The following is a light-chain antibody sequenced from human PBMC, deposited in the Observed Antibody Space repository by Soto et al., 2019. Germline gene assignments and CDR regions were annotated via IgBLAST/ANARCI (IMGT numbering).Light chain of an antibody. CDR2: DAS. CDR1: QSVSSY. V-gene: IGKV3-11*01. Sequence: VLSQSSVTLRLSPGERSTLSCGASQSVSSYLAWYQQKPGQAPRLLIYDASSRPTDIPARFSGSGSGTDFTLTISSLEPEDFALYYCQHRSNWPITLGQGTRLEIK. CDR3: QHRSNWPIT. J-gene: IGKJ5*01.